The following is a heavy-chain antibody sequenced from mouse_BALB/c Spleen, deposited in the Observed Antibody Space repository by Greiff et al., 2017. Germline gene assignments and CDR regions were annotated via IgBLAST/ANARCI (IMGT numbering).Heavy chain of an antibody. D-gene: IGHD6-1*01. J-gene: IGHJ4*01. CDR2: ISSGSSTI. Sequence: EVNLVESGGGLVQPGGSRKLSCAASGFTFSSFGMHWVRQAPEKGLEWVAYISSGSSTIYYADTVKGRFTISRDNPKNTLFLQMTSLRSEDTAMYYCARLGVPYYYAMDYWGQGTSVTVSS. CDR1: GFTFSSFG. V-gene: IGHV5-17*02. CDR3: ARLGVPYYYAMDY.